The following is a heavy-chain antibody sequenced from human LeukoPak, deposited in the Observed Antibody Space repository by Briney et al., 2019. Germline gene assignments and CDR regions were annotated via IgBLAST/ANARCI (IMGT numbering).Heavy chain of an antibody. J-gene: IGHJ2*01. CDR3: ARGPIYWYFGL. CDR2: IYYSGST. Sequence: SETLSLTCTVSGGSISSSSYYWGWIRQPPGKGLEWIGNIYYSGSTYYNPSLKSRLTISVDTSKNQFSLKLSSVTAADTAVYYCARGPIYWYFGLWGRGTLVTVSS. V-gene: IGHV4-39*01. CDR1: GGSISSSSYY.